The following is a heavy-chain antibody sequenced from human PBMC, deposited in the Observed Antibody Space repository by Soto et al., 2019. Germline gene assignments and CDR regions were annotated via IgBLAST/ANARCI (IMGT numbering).Heavy chain of an antibody. CDR3: ARGRTVNFYGMDV. Sequence: QVQQVQSGAEVKKPGASVKVSYVASGYTFTDHYIHWVRQAPGQGLEWMGWNNPHSGDTIYAQKFQGRVTLTRDTSISTAYMELSRLRSDDTAVYYCARGRTVNFYGMDVWGQGTTVTVSS. CDR2: NNPHSGDT. CDR1: GYTFTDHY. J-gene: IGHJ6*02. D-gene: IGHD4-17*01. V-gene: IGHV1-2*02.